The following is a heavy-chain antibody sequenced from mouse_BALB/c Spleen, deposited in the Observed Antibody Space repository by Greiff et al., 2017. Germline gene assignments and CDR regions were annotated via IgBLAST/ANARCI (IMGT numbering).Heavy chain of an antibody. Sequence: EVHLVESGGGLVQPGGSLKLSCAASGFTFSSYTMSWVRQTPEKRLEWVAYISNGGGSTYYPDTVKGRFTISRDNAKNTLYLQMSSLKSEDTAMYYCARQSASMTLFAYWGQGALVTVSA. V-gene: IGHV5-12-2*01. CDR3: ARQSASMTLFAY. CDR1: GFTFSSYT. D-gene: IGHD2-13*01. CDR2: ISNGGGST. J-gene: IGHJ3*01.